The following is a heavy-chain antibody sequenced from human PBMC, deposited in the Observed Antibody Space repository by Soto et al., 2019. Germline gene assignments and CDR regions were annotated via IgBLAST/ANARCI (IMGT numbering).Heavy chain of an antibody. CDR2: INSDGSST. J-gene: IGHJ6*02. CDR3: ARVGYCSGGSCSHYYYGMDV. Sequence: GGSLRLSCAASGFTFSSYWMHWVRQAPGKXLVWVSRINSDGSSTSYADSVKGRFTISRDNAKNTLYLQMNSLRAEDTAVYYCARVGYCSGGSCSHYYYGMDVWGQGTTVTVSS. CDR1: GFTFSSYW. D-gene: IGHD2-15*01. V-gene: IGHV3-74*01.